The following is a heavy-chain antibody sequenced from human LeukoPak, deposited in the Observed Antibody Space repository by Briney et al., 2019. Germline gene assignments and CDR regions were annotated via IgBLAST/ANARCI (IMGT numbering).Heavy chain of an antibody. CDR2: INHSGST. V-gene: IGHV4-34*01. Sequence: SETLSLTCADYGGSFSGYYWSWIRQPPGKGLEWIGEINHSGSTNYNPSLKSRVTISVDTSKNQFSLKLSSVTAADTAVYYCAKRYCSSTTCYDDRGAFDYWGQGTLVTVSS. D-gene: IGHD2-2*01. CDR3: AKRYCSSTTCYDDRGAFDY. CDR1: GGSFSGYY. J-gene: IGHJ4*02.